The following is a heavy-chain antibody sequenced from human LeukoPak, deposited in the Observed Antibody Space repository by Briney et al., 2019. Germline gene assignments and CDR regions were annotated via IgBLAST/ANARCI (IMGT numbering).Heavy chain of an antibody. CDR1: GYTLTELS. J-gene: IGHJ4*02. V-gene: IGHV1-24*01. CDR3: ATASSIAARLGIVDY. CDR2: FDPEDGET. D-gene: IGHD6-6*01. Sequence: ASVKVSCKVSGYTLTELSMHWVRQAPGKGLEWMGGFDPEDGETIYAQKFQGRVTMTEDTSTDTAYMELSSLRSEDTAVYYCATASSIAARLGIVDYWGQGTLVTVSS.